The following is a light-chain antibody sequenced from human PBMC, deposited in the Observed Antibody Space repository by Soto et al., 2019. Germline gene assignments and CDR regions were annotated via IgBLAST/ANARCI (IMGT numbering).Light chain of an antibody. J-gene: IGLJ1*01. CDR2: YVN. V-gene: IGLV2-14*03. CDR1: SSDVGAYNF. CDR3: SSFTRGVNYA. Sequence: QSALTQPASVSGSPGQSITISCTGTSSDVGAYNFVSWYQQHPGKAPKLIIYYVNNQPSEVSNRFSVSKSGNTDSLTLSRFQFEAEGHYYCSSFTRGVNYAFGFGTKVTVL.